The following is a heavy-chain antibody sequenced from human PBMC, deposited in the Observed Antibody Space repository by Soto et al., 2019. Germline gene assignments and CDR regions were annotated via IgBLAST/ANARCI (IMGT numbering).Heavy chain of an antibody. CDR1: GFTVSSNY. CDR3: ARGHQFYDFWSGYSGDGMDV. V-gene: IGHV3-53*01. CDR2: IYSGGST. J-gene: IGHJ6*02. Sequence: GGSLRLSCAASGFTVSSNYMSWVRQAPGKGLEWVSVIYSGGSTYYADSVKGRFTISRDNSKNTLYLKMNSLRAEDTAVYYCARGHQFYDFWSGYSGDGMDVWGQGTTVTVSS. D-gene: IGHD3-3*01.